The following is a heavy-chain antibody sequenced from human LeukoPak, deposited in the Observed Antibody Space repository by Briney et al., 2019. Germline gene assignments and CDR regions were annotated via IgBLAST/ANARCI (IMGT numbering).Heavy chain of an antibody. Sequence: QPGGSLRLSCAASGFTFDDYAMHWVRQAPGKGLEWVSGISWNSGSIGYADSVKGRFTISRDNSKNTLYLQMNSLRAEDTAVYYCAKPEDTAMVGGYFDYWGQGTLVTVSS. CDR1: GFTFDDYA. CDR2: ISWNSGSI. V-gene: IGHV3-9*01. J-gene: IGHJ4*02. CDR3: AKPEDTAMVGGYFDY. D-gene: IGHD5-18*01.